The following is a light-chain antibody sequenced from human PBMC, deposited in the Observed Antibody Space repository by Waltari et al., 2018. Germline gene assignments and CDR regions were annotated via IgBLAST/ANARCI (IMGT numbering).Light chain of an antibody. CDR1: QSVSSN. CDR2: GAS. Sequence: EIVMTQTPATLYVSPGERANLSCRASQSVSSNFAWYQQKPGQAPRLLIYGASTMATGIPARFSCSGSGTEFTLTISRLQSEDFAVYCCQQYNNWPPLFTFGPGTKVDIK. V-gene: IGKV3D-15*01. CDR3: QQYNNWPPLFT. J-gene: IGKJ3*01.